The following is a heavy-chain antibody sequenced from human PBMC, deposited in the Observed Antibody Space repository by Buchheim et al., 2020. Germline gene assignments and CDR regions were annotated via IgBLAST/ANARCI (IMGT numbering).Heavy chain of an antibody. D-gene: IGHD2-2*01. V-gene: IGHV4-34*01. Sequence: QVQLQQWGAGLLKPSETLSLTCAVYGGSFSGYYWSWIRQPPGKGLEWIGEINHSGSTNYNPPLKSRVTISVDTSKNQFSLKLSSVTAADTAVYYCARACSSTSCYARYYGMDVWGQGTT. J-gene: IGHJ6*02. CDR1: GGSFSGYY. CDR3: ARACSSTSCYARYYGMDV. CDR2: INHSGST.